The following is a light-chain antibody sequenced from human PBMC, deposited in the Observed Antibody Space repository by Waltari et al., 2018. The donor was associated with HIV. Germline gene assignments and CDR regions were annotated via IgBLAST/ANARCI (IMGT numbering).Light chain of an antibody. J-gene: IGKJ3*01. CDR3: QQMNSFS. Sequence: DIQMTQSPSTLSASVGDRVTITCRASQSVSTWLALYQQKPGKAPTLVIYKTSSLETGVPSRFSGSGSGTEFTLTISDLHPDDFATYYCQQMNSFSFGPGTKVEI. V-gene: IGKV1-5*03. CDR1: QSVSTW. CDR2: KTS.